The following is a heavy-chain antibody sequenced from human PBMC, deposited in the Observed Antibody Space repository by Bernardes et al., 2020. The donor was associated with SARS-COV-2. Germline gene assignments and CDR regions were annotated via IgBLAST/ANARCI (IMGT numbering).Heavy chain of an antibody. CDR2: IYAGGDT. Sequence: GGSLILSCAASGFSVPTTYMSWVRQAPGRGLEWVSVIYAGGDTYYADSVKGRFTVSRDESENTFYLQMNSLKGEDTAVYYCARDSRGRGLGRYYFDLWGQGTLVTVSS. CDR3: ARDSRGRGLGRYYFDL. CDR1: GFSVPTTY. D-gene: IGHD6-19*01. J-gene: IGHJ4*02. V-gene: IGHV3-53*01.